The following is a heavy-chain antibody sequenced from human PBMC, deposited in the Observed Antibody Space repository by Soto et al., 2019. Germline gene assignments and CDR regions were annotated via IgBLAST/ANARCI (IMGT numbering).Heavy chain of an antibody. CDR3: AREKNGGILDY. Sequence: QVQLQESGPGLVKPSQTLSLTCTVSGGSISSGDYYWNWIRQPPGKGLEWIGYIYYSGSTYYNPSLKRRVTISVDTSKNQFSLKLSSVTAADTAVYYCAREKNGGILDYWGQGTLVTVSS. J-gene: IGHJ4*02. D-gene: IGHD4-17*01. CDR2: IYYSGST. V-gene: IGHV4-30-4*01. CDR1: GGSISSGDYY.